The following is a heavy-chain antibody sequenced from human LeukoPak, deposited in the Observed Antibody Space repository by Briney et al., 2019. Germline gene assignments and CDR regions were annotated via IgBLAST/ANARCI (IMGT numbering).Heavy chain of an antibody. CDR2: ISGSGSGT. Sequence: GGSLRLSCAASGFTFSSYAMGWVRQAPGKGLEWVSSISGSGSGTNYADSVKGRFTISRDNSKNTLYLQMNSLRAEDTAVYYCAKTYIVDTTHFDYWGQGALVTVSS. V-gene: IGHV3-23*01. CDR3: AKTYIVDTTHFDY. CDR1: GFTFSSYA. D-gene: IGHD5-12*01. J-gene: IGHJ4*02.